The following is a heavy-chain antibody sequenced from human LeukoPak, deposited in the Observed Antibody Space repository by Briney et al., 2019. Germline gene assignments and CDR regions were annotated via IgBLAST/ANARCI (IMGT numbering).Heavy chain of an antibody. CDR2: INPNSGGT. Sequence: GASVKVSCKASGYTLTGYYMHWVRQAPGQGLEWMGWINPNSGGTNYAQKFQGRVTMTRDTSISTAYMELSRLRSDDTAVYYCARDTDDFWSGYYTGTFDYWGQGTLVTVS. V-gene: IGHV1-2*02. J-gene: IGHJ4*02. CDR3: ARDTDDFWSGYYTGTFDY. D-gene: IGHD3-3*01. CDR1: GYTLTGYY.